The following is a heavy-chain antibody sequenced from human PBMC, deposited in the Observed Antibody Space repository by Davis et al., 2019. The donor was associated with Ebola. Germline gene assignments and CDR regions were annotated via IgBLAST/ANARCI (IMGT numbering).Heavy chain of an antibody. CDR1: GDSVSSGG. Sequence: PSETLSLTCAISGDSVSSGGWNWIRQSPSRGLEWLGRTYYNSKWYNDYAASVKSRIIINPDTSKNQFSLQLSSVTPEDTAVYYCVKGWGSTGLNHWGQGTLVTVSS. V-gene: IGHV6-1*01. D-gene: IGHD2-8*02. J-gene: IGHJ5*02. CDR2: TYYNSKWYN. CDR3: VKGWGSTGLNH.